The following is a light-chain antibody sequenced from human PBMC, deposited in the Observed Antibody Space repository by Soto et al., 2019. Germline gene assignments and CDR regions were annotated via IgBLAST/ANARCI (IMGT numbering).Light chain of an antibody. V-gene: IGLV2-14*01. Sequence: QSALTQPASVSGSPGQSITISRTGTSSDVGGYNYVSWYQQHPGKAPKFMIYEVSNRPSGVSNRFSGSKSGNTASLTISGLQAEDEADYYCSSYTSSSTPWVFGGGTKLTVL. J-gene: IGLJ3*02. CDR1: SSDVGGYNY. CDR2: EVS. CDR3: SSYTSSSTPWV.